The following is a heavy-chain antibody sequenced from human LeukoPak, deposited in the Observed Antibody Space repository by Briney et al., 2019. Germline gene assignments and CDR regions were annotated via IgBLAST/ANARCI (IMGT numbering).Heavy chain of an antibody. J-gene: IGHJ4*02. V-gene: IGHV4-59*01. CDR1: GGSISGYY. CDR3: ARDGSDCSTTSCYKGFDY. Sequence: SETLSLTCPVSGGSISGYYWNWIRQPPGKGLEWIGYIHYSGSTNYNPSLKSRVTISVDTSKNQFSLKLSSVTAADTAVYYCARDGSDCSTTSCYKGFDYWGQGTLVTVSS. D-gene: IGHD2-2*02. CDR2: IHYSGST.